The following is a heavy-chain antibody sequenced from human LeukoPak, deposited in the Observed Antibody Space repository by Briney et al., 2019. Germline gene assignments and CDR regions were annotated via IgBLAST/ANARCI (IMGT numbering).Heavy chain of an antibody. CDR3: ASSGLGLRKGSNYYYYMDV. CDR1: GGTFSSYA. CDR2: IIPIFGTA. J-gene: IGHJ6*03. V-gene: IGHV1-69*13. Sequence: GASVKVSCKASGGTFSSYAISWVRQAPGQGLEWMGGIIPIFGTANYAQKFQGRVTITADESTSTVYMELSSLRSEDTAVYYCASSGLGLRKGSNYYYYMDVWGKGTTVTVSS.